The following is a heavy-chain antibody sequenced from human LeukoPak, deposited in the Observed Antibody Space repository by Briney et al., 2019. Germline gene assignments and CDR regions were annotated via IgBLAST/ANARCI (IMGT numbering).Heavy chain of an antibody. J-gene: IGHJ4*02. V-gene: IGHV3-23*01. Sequence: GGSLRLSCAASGFTFSSYAMSWVRQAPGKGLEWVSSITGSGYSTYYGDSVRGRFTVSRDNSKNTLYLQMSSLRAADTAVHYCAKDLISSGWYDFDDWGQGTLVTVSS. D-gene: IGHD6-19*01. CDR1: GFTFSSYA. CDR3: AKDLISSGWYDFDD. CDR2: ITGSGYST.